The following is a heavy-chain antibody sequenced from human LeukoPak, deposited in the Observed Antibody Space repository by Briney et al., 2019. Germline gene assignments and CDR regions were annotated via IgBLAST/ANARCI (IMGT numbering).Heavy chain of an antibody. Sequence: SETLSLTCTVSGGSISSYYWSWIRQPPGKGLEWIGYIYYSGSTNYNPSLKSRVTISVDTSKNQFSLKLSSVTAADTAVYYCARGVGTYYDYVWGSYRLNAFDYWGQGTLVTVSS. D-gene: IGHD3-16*02. V-gene: IGHV4-59*01. CDR2: IYYSGST. J-gene: IGHJ4*02. CDR1: GGSISSYY. CDR3: ARGVGTYYDYVWGSYRLNAFDY.